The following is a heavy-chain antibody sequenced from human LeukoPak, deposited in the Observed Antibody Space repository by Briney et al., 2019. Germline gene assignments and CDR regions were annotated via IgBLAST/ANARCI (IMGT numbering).Heavy chain of an antibody. CDR2: IYYSGRT. CDR3: ASTHSSSWSLAGYFQH. Sequence: SETLSLTCTVSGGSISSSSYYWGWIRQPPGKGLKWIGNIYYSGRTDYNPSLKSRVTISVDTSKNQFSLKLSSVTAADTAVYYCASTHSSSWSLAGYFQHWGQGTLVTVSS. CDR1: GGSISSSSYY. V-gene: IGHV4-39*07. J-gene: IGHJ1*01. D-gene: IGHD6-13*01.